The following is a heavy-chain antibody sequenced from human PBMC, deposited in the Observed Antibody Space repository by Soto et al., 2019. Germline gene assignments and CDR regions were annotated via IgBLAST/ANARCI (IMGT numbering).Heavy chain of an antibody. CDR2: ISAYNGNT. CDR1: GYTFTSYG. V-gene: IGHV1-18*04. J-gene: IGHJ4*02. D-gene: IGHD3-22*01. CDR3: ARDFGYYDSSGYSGLDY. Sequence: ASVKVSCKASGYTFTSYGISWVRQAPGQGLEWMGWISAYNGNTNYAQKLQGRVTMTTDTSTSTAYMELRSLRSDDTAVYYCARDFGYYDSSGYSGLDYWGQGTLVTVSS.